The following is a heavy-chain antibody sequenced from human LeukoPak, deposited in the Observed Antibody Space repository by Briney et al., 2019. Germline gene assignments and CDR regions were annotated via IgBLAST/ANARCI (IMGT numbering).Heavy chain of an antibody. CDR3: AREDSSGWYVFDY. Sequence: ASVKVSCKASGYTFPDYYMHWVRQAPGQGLEWMGIINPSGGSTSYAQKFQGRVTMTRDTSTSTVYMELSSLRSEDTAVYYCAREDSSGWYVFDYWGQGTLVTVSS. V-gene: IGHV1-46*01. J-gene: IGHJ4*02. D-gene: IGHD6-19*01. CDR2: INPSGGST. CDR1: GYTFPDYY.